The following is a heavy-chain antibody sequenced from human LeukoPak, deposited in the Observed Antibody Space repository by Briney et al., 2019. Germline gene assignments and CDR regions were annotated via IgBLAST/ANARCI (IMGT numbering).Heavy chain of an antibody. CDR1: GFTFSSYA. V-gene: IGHV3-53*01. J-gene: IGHJ4*02. CDR3: ARDGFSTSWGLAY. D-gene: IGHD6-13*01. CDR2: IYSGGDT. Sequence: SGGSLRLSCAASGFTFSSYAMGWVRQAPGKGLEWVSVIYSGGDTYYADSVKGRFTISRDNSKNTLSLQMNSLRAEDTAMYYCARDGFSTSWGLAYWGQGTLVTVSS.